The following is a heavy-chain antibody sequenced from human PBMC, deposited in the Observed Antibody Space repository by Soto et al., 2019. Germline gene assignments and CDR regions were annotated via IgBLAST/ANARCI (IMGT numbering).Heavy chain of an antibody. CDR1: GGTFSSYA. J-gene: IGHJ6*02. Sequence: SVKVSCKASGGTFSSYAISWVRQAPGQGLEWMGGIIPIFGTADYAQKFQGRVTITADDFTSTAYMELSSLRSEDTAVYYCARHLGGNHYYYGMDVWGQGTTVTV. CDR2: IIPIFGTA. D-gene: IGHD3-16*01. CDR3: ARHLGGNHYYYGMDV. V-gene: IGHV1-69*13.